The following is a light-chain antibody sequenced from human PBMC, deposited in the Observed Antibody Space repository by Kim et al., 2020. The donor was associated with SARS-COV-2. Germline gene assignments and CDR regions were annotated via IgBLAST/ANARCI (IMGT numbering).Light chain of an antibody. CDR1: QSISSN. CDR3: QQYNNWPPLT. V-gene: IGKV3-15*01. CDR2: YAS. J-gene: IGKJ4*01. Sequence: VSPGERATLSCRASQSISSNLAWYQQKPGQAPRLLIYYASTRATGIPARFSGSGFGTEFTLTISSLQSEDFAIYYCQQYNNWPPLTFGGGTKLEI.